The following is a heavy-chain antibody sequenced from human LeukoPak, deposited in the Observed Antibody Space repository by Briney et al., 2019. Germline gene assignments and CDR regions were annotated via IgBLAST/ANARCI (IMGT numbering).Heavy chain of an antibody. CDR2: ISAYNGNT. J-gene: IGHJ5*02. V-gene: IGHV1-18*01. D-gene: IGHD1-1*01. CDR3: ARFERTQRLNWFDP. Sequence: GSSVKVSCKASGYTFTSYGISWVRQAPGQGLEWMGWISAYNGNTNYAQKLQGRVTMTTDTSTSTAYMELRSLRSDDTAVYYCARFERTQRLNWFDPWGQGTLVTVSS. CDR1: GYTFTSYG.